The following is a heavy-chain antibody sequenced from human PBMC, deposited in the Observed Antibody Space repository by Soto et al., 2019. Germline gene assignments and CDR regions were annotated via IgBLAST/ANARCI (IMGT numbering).Heavy chain of an antibody. Sequence: QVQLQESGPGLMKPSETLSLTCTVSGGSTSSYYWSWIRQPPGKGLEWIGHIYSSGSTDYNPSLKSRVTISIATSKNQFSRNLRSVTAADTAVYYCARDPGYCRGVRCHSWFDPWGQGTLVTVSS. CDR2: IYSSGST. CDR1: GGSTSSYY. D-gene: IGHD2-15*01. J-gene: IGHJ5*02. V-gene: IGHV4-59*01. CDR3: ARDPGYCRGVRCHSWFDP.